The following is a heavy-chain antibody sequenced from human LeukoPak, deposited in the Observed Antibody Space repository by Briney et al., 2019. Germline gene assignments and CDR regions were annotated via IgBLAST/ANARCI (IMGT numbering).Heavy chain of an antibody. Sequence: PSETLSLTCTVSGGSISSYYWSWIRPPPGKGLEWIGYIYYSGSTNYNPSLKSRVTISVDTSKNQFSLKLSSVTAADTAVYYCARESRVKTTGPDYWGQGTLVTVSS. CDR2: IYYSGST. D-gene: IGHD4-11*01. CDR3: ARESRVKTTGPDY. V-gene: IGHV4-59*01. J-gene: IGHJ4*02. CDR1: GGSISSYY.